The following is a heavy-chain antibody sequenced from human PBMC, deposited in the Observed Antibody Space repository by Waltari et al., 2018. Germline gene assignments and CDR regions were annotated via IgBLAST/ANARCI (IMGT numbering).Heavy chain of an antibody. CDR1: GGSISSSSYY. J-gene: IGHJ5*02. CDR2: IYYSGST. Sequence: QLQLQESGPGLVKPSETLSLTCTVSGGSISSSSYYWGWIPQPPGKGLEWIGSIYYSGSTYYNPSLKSRVTISVDTSKNQFSLKLSSVTAADTAVYYCARGSIAARNWFDPWGQGTLVTVSS. V-gene: IGHV4-39*07. CDR3: ARGSIAARNWFDP. D-gene: IGHD6-6*01.